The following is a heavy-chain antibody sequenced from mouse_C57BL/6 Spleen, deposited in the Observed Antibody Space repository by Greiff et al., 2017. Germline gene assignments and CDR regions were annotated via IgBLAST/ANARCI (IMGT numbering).Heavy chain of an antibody. D-gene: IGHD2-3*01. CDR1: GFSLTSYG. CDR2: IWSGGST. Sequence: QVQLKESGPGLVQPSQSLSITCTVSGFSLTSYGVHWVRQSPGKGLEWLGVIWSGGSTDNNAAFISRLSISKDNSKSQVFFKMNSLQADDTAIYYCARNVRDGYYLAYWGQGTLVTVSA. CDR3: ARNVRDGYYLAY. V-gene: IGHV2-2*01. J-gene: IGHJ3*01.